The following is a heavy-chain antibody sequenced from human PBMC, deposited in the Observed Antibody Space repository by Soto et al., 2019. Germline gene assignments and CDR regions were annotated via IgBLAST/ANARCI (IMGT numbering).Heavy chain of an antibody. V-gene: IGHV1-18*01. CDR3: ATLRNSGYHTHLYFGMDV. Sequence: QAHLEQSGVEVKKPGASVKVTCKASGYTFHSFGISWVRQAPGQGLEWMGWISTYNDNTNYAQKFRGRVTMATDISTSTASRELRSLRPDDTAVDYCATLRNSGYHTHLYFGMDVWGQGSTVIVSS. CDR2: ISTYNDNT. J-gene: IGHJ6*02. D-gene: IGHD5-12*01. CDR1: GYTFHSFG.